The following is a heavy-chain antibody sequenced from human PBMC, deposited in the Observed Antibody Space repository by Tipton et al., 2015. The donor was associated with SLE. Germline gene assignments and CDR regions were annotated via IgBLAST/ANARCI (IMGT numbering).Heavy chain of an antibody. CDR2: IYYSGST. J-gene: IGHJ1*01. V-gene: IGHV4-59*11. D-gene: IGHD3-22*01. CDR3: ARFDSSGYYPPAEYFQH. CDR1: GGSISSHY. Sequence: TLSLTCTVSGGSISSHYWSWIRQPPGKGLEWIGYIYYSGSTNYNPSLKSRVTISVDTSKNQFSLKLSSVTAADTAVYYCARFDSSGYYPPAEYFQHWGQGTLLSVSS.